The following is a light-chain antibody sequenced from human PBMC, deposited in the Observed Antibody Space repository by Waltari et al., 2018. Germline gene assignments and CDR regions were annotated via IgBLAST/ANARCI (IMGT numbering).Light chain of an antibody. J-gene: IGLJ7*01. CDR1: SSNIGTNY. CDR3: GTWDSSLSGAV. V-gene: IGLV1-51*02. CDR2: EDS. Sequence: QSVLTQPPSVSAAPGQRVTIPCSGGSSNIGTNYVPWYRQFPGTAPKLLIYEDSERPSGIPGRFSGSKSGTSATLDITGLQAGDEADYYCGTWDSSLSGAVFGGGTHLTVL.